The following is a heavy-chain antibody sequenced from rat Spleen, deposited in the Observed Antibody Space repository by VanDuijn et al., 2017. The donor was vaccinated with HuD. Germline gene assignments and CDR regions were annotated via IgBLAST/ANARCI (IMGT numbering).Heavy chain of an antibody. CDR3: ARQGTRWYYFDY. V-gene: IGHV5-29*01. D-gene: IGHD1-1*01. CDR2: ISYDGSST. CDR1: GFTFSDYY. J-gene: IGHJ2*01. Sequence: EVQLVESDGGLVQPGRSLKLSCAVSGFTFSDYYMAWVRQAPTKGLEWVATISYDGSSTFYRDSVNGRFTISRDIAKNTLYLQMDSLRSEDTATYYCARQGTRWYYFDYWGQGVMVTVSS.